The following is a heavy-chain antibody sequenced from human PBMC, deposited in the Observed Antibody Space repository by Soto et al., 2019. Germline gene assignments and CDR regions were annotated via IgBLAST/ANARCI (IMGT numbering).Heavy chain of an antibody. Sequence: GASVKVSCKASGYTFTGHYLHWVRQAPGQGLERMGWINSNSGDTGYAQNFKGRVTMTRDTSISTAYMELSRLRSDDTAVYYCARHNGPLYVGYYYDMDVWGQGTTVIVSS. D-gene: IGHD3-16*01. CDR2: INSNSGDT. J-gene: IGHJ6*02. CDR1: GYTFTGHY. CDR3: ARHNGPLYVGYYYDMDV. V-gene: IGHV1-2*02.